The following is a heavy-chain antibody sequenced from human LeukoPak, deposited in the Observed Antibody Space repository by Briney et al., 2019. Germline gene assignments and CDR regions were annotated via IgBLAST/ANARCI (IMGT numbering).Heavy chain of an antibody. D-gene: IGHD2-15*01. CDR1: GFTLADYA. Sequence: GGSLRLSCTASGFTLADYATNWFRQAPGKGLEWVGFISSKHYGGTTESAASVNGIFTFSREASKSIAYPQMHNMNTEDTAVYYCTSAAYCSGGSCYYFDYWGQGTLVTVSS. V-gene: IGHV3-49*03. J-gene: IGHJ4*02. CDR2: ISSKHYGGTT. CDR3: TSAAYCSGGSCYYFDY.